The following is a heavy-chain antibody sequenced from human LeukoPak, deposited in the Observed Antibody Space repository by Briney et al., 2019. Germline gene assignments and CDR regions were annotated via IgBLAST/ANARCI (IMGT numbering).Heavy chain of an antibody. CDR2: ISYDGSNK. D-gene: IGHD6-19*01. CDR1: GFTFSSYG. Sequence: PGGSLRLSCAASGFTFSSYGMHWVRQAPGKGLDWVAVISYDGSNKYYADSVKGRFTISRDNSKNTLYLQMNSLRAEDTAVYYCAKERYSSRPRRDRNSTPNWFDPWGQGTLVTVSS. J-gene: IGHJ5*02. V-gene: IGHV3-30*18. CDR3: AKERYSSRPRRDRNSTPNWFDP.